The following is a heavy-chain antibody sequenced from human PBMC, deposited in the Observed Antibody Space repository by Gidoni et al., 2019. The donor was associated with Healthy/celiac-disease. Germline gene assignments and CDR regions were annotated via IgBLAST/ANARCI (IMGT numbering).Heavy chain of an antibody. J-gene: IGHJ1*01. CDR1: GFTFSSYA. Sequence: EVQLLESGGGLVQPGGSLRISCAASGFTFSSYAMSWVRLAPGKGLGCVSPIRGSGVSTYYADSVKGRFTISRDNSKNTLYLQVNSLRAEDTAVYYCASTQHLAYFQHWGQGTLVTVSS. V-gene: IGHV3-23*01. CDR2: IRGSGVST. CDR3: ASTQHLAYFQH. D-gene: IGHD6-13*01.